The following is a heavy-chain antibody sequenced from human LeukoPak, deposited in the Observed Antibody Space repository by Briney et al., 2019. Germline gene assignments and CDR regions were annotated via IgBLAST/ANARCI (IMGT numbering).Heavy chain of an antibody. CDR1: GYTFTGYY. CDR2: INPNSGGT. CDR3: ARTWETDYYYYGMDV. Sequence: ASVKVSCKASGYTFTGYYMHWVRQAPGQGLEWVGWINPNSGGTNYAQKFQGRVTMTRDTSISTAYMELSRLRSDDTAVYYCARTWETDYYYYGMDVWGQGTTVTVSS. V-gene: IGHV1-2*02. J-gene: IGHJ6*02. D-gene: IGHD1-26*01.